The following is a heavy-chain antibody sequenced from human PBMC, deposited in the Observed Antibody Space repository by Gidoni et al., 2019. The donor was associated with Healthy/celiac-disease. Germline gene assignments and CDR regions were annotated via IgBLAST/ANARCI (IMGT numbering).Heavy chain of an antibody. Sequence: QVQLVEAGGGVVQPGRSLRLACAASGFTFSSYGMHWVRQAPGTGLEWVAVISYDGSNKYYADSVKGRFTISRDNSKNTLYLQMNSLRAEDTAVYYCANGGGLLWGQGTLVTVSS. CDR2: ISYDGSNK. J-gene: IGHJ4*02. CDR1: GFTFSSYG. D-gene: IGHD3-10*01. V-gene: IGHV3-30*18. CDR3: ANGGGLL.